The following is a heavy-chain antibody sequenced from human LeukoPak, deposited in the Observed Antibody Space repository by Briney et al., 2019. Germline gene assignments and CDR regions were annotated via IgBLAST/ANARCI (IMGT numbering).Heavy chain of an antibody. J-gene: IGHJ4*02. CDR2: LRGDGDT. CDR3: AKENSYSGSYYFDY. Sequence: GGSLRLSCAASGFTFSSYAMSWVRQAPARGLEWVSSLRGDGDTFYADSVKGRFTLSRDDSRNTVYLQLNNLRVEDTAVYYCAKENSYSGSYYFDYWGQGTLVTVSS. V-gene: IGHV3-23*01. D-gene: IGHD1-26*01. CDR1: GFTFSSYA.